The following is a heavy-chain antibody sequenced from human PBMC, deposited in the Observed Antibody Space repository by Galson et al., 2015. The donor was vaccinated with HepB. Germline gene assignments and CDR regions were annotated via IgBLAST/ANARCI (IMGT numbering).Heavy chain of an antibody. CDR3: AREGDTSKVTFGMDV. CDR1: GFTFTNYG. D-gene: IGHD5-18*01. CDR2: ISHDGTNK. V-gene: IGHV3-30*03. J-gene: IGHJ6*02. Sequence: SLRLSCAVSGFTFTNYGMHWVRQAPGKGLEWVAVISHDGTNKYYAESVKGRFTISRDNSKNSLYLQLNRLRAEDTAIYYCAREGDTSKVTFGMDVWGQGTTATVSS.